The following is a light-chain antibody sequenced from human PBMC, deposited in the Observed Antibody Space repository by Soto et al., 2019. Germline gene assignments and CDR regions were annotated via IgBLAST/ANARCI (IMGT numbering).Light chain of an antibody. CDR2: GAS. V-gene: IGKV3-20*01. CDR1: QSVSSSY. CDR3: QQYGSSPLLT. J-gene: IGKJ4*01. Sequence: EIVLTQSPGTLSLSPGERATLSCRASQSVSSSYLAWYQQKPGQAPRLLIYGASSRATGIPDRFSGSGSGTDFTLTISSLEPEDFAVYYCQQYGSSPLLTFGGGNKVEIK.